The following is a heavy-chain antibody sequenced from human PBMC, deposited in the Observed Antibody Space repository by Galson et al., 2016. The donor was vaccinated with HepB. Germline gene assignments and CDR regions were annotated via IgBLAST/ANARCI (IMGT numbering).Heavy chain of an antibody. CDR1: GYIFSRYV. D-gene: IGHD3-22*01. CDR2: INGGNGNT. V-gene: IGHV1-3*01. CDR3: AKGWHYDSGGAYYRYYFDY. Sequence: SCKASGYIFSRYVTHWVRQAPGHSLEWMGWINGGNGNTMYSPNFQGRITITRDTFATTAYLELTSLRLEDTAVYYCAKGWHYDSGGAYYRYYFDYWGQGTLVVVSS. J-gene: IGHJ4*02.